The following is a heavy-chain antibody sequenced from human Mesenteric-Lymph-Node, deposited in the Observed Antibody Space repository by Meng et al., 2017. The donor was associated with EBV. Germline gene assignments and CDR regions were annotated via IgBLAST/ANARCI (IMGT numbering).Heavy chain of an antibody. CDR1: GGSFIKYV. CDR3: VVYYDFWSGYYTGDDY. J-gene: IGHJ4*02. Sequence: QVQVVQSGAEVKKPXXXXXVXCKXSGGSFIKYVISWVRQAPGQGLEWMGGIIPIFGTTKYAQRFQDRVTITADTSMSTAYMELSSLRSEDTAVFYCVVYYDFWSGYYTGDDYWGQGTLVTVSS. V-gene: IGHV1-69*06. D-gene: IGHD3-3*01. CDR2: IIPIFGTT.